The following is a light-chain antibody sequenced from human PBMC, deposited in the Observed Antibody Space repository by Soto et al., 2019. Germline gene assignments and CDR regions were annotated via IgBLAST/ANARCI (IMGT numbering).Light chain of an antibody. J-gene: IGKJ4*01. V-gene: IGKV3-20*01. CDR1: QSVNNNY. CDR3: QQYGGSVT. Sequence: EIVLTQSPGTLSLFPGERATLSCRACQSVNNNYLGWYQQKPGQAPRLLIYSTSRRSRGIPDRFSGSGSGTDFTLTISRLEPEDFAVYCCQQYGGSVTFGGGTKVEIK. CDR2: STS.